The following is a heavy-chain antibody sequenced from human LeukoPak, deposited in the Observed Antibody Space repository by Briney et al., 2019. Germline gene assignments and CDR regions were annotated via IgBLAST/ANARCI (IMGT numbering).Heavy chain of an antibody. D-gene: IGHD5-18*01. CDR3: ARGNAKYSYGAGPFDY. CDR1: GFTFSNAW. V-gene: IGHV3-23*01. J-gene: IGHJ4*02. Sequence: GGSLRLSSAASGFTFSNAWMSWVRQAPGKGLEWVSAISGSGVNTYYADSVKGRFTIPRDNSKNTLYLQMNSLRAEDTAVYYCARGNAKYSYGAGPFDYWGQGTLVTVSS. CDR2: ISGSGVNT.